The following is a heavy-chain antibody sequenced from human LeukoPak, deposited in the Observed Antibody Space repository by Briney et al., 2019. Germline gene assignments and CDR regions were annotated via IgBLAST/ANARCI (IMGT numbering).Heavy chain of an antibody. Sequence: PSETLSLTCTVSGGSISSGGYYWSWIRQPPGKGLEWIGYIYHSGSTYYNPSLKSRVTISVDRSKNQFSPKLSSVTAADTAVYYCARDPDILTGYTGGYWGRGTLVTVSS. CDR1: GGSISSGGYY. D-gene: IGHD3-9*01. J-gene: IGHJ4*02. CDR2: IYHSGST. CDR3: ARDPDILTGYTGGY. V-gene: IGHV4-30-2*01.